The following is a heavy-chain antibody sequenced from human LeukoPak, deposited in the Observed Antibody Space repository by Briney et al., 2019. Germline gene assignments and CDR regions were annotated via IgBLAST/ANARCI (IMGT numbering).Heavy chain of an antibody. V-gene: IGHV3-43*01. Sequence: GGSLRLSCAASGFTFDDYTMHWVRQAPGKGLEWVSLISWDGGSTYYADSVKGRFTISGDNAKNTLYLQMNSLRVEDTAVYYCATLYGGSLDYWGQGTLVTVSS. J-gene: IGHJ4*02. CDR2: ISWDGGST. CDR3: ATLYGGSLDY. D-gene: IGHD5-12*01. CDR1: GFTFDDYT.